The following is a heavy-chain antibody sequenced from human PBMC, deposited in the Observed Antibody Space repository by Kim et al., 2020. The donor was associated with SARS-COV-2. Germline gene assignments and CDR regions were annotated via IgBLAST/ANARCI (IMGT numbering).Heavy chain of an antibody. Sequence: ADSVKGRFTISRDNSKNTLYLQMNSLRAEDTAVYYCATSSIAAVPGYFDYWGQGTLVTVSS. CDR3: ATSSIAAVPGYFDY. J-gene: IGHJ4*02. D-gene: IGHD6-13*01. V-gene: IGHV3-23*01.